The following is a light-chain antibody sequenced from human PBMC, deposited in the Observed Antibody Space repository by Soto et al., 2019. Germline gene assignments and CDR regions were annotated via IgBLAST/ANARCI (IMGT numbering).Light chain of an antibody. CDR3: QQGYTTPLT. V-gene: IGKV1-39*01. CDR1: QNIERY. CDR2: DAT. Sequence: DIQMTQSPSSLSASIGDTITISCRASQNIERYLNWYQQKPGKAPNLLIYDATSLESGVPSRFSGGGSGTDFTLTVSSLRPEDVATYYCQQGYTTPLTFGQGTKVDIK. J-gene: IGKJ1*01.